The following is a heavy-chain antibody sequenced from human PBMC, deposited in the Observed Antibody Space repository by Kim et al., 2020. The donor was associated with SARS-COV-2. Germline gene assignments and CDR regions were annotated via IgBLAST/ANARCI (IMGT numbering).Heavy chain of an antibody. V-gene: IGHV1-18*01. Sequence: ASVKVSCKASGYTFTSYGISWVRQAPGQGLEWMGWISAYNGNTNYAQKLQGRVTMTTDTSTSTAYMELRSLRSDDTAVYYCARDYVRVRNRYYYYGMDVWGQGTTVTVSS. CDR1: GYTFTSYG. J-gene: IGHJ6*02. CDR3: ARDYVRVRNRYYYYGMDV. CDR2: ISAYNGNT. D-gene: IGHD3-10*01.